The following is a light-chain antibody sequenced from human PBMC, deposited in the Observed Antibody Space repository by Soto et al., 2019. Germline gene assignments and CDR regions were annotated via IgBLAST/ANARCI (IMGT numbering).Light chain of an antibody. CDR3: QQRNNWPTEIT. Sequence: EIVLTQSPATLSLSPGERATLSCRASQNISIYLAWYQQKPGQAPRLLIYDASNRATGIPARFSGSGSGTDFTLTISNLEPEDFAVYYCQQRNNWPTEITSGQETRLEIK. CDR1: QNISIY. J-gene: IGKJ5*01. V-gene: IGKV3-11*01. CDR2: DAS.